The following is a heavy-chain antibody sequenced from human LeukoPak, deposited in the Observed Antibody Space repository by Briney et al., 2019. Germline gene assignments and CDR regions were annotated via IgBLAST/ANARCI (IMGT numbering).Heavy chain of an antibody. CDR3: ATYYDSAGFDFDY. J-gene: IGHJ4*02. V-gene: IGHV3-48*03. D-gene: IGHD3-22*01. Sequence: GGSLRLSCAASGFTFRSYEMNWVRQAPGKGLEWVSYISSSGSTMYYADSVKGRFTISRDNAKNSLYLQMNSLGAEDTAIYYCATYYDSAGFDFDYWGQGTLVTVSS. CDR1: GFTFRSYE. CDR2: ISSSGSTM.